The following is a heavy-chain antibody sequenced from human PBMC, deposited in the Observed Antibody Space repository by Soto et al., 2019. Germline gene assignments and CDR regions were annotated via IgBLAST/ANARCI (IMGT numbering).Heavy chain of an antibody. J-gene: IGHJ4*02. D-gene: IGHD3-22*01. Sequence: ASVKVSCKASGYTFSSYAISWVRQAPGQGLEWMGGIIPIFGTANYAQKFQGRVTITADESTSTAYMELSSLRSEDTAVYYCASPLRYSSGYHGPFDYWGQGTLVTVSS. V-gene: IGHV1-69*13. CDR3: ASPLRYSSGYHGPFDY. CDR1: GYTFSSYA. CDR2: IIPIFGTA.